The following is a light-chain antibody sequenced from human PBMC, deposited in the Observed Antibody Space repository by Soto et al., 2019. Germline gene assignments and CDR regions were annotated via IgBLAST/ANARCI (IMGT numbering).Light chain of an antibody. Sequence: DIVLTQSPGSLSLSPGERTTLSCWASQSVSSSYLVWYQQKPGQAPRLLMSGASSRAPGIPDRFSGRGSGTYCTLTISRLEPEDFAVYICQQCGSSPPTFGQGTKVDIK. CDR3: QQCGSSPPT. V-gene: IGKV3-20*01. J-gene: IGKJ1*01. CDR2: GAS. CDR1: QSVSSSY.